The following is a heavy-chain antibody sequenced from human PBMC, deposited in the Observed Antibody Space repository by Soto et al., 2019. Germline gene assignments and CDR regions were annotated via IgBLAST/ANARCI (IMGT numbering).Heavy chain of an antibody. J-gene: IGHJ4*02. Sequence: VASVKVSCKASGYTFTSYAMHWVRQAPGQRLEWMGWINAGNGNTKYSQKFQGRVTITRDTSASTAYMELSSLRSEDTAVYYCARDPLGYCSGGSCYLLDLWGQGSLVTGSS. CDR3: ARDPLGYCSGGSCYLLDL. D-gene: IGHD2-15*01. CDR1: GYTFTSYA. CDR2: INAGNGNT. V-gene: IGHV1-3*01.